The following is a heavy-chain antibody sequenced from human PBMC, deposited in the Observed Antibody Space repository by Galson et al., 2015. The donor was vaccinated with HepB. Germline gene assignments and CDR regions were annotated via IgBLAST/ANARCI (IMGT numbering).Heavy chain of an antibody. D-gene: IGHD6-19*01. V-gene: IGHV3-30*03. CDR3: ARDKYSSGWFYFEY. J-gene: IGHJ4*02. CDR2: ISYDGSKT. CDR1: GFTFNQYA. Sequence: LRLSCAASGFTFNQYAMHWVRQAPGKGLEWVAVISYDGSKTDYADSVTGRFTISRDNSKNTLYLDANSLRPEDTALYFCARDKYSSGWFYFEYWGQGTLVTVSS.